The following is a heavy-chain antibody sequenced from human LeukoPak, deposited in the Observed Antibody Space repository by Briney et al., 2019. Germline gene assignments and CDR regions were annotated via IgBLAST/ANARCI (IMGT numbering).Heavy chain of an antibody. J-gene: IGHJ5*02. Sequence: SETLSLTCTVSGYYITNGYYWGWLRPAPGKGLEWIGLFYHSGNTYYTPSLESRVTISVDTSRNQFSLNLYSVTAADTAVYFCARVGDDTSGYWFDPWGPGTLVTVSS. CDR1: GYYITNGYY. V-gene: IGHV4-38-2*02. CDR3: ARVGDDTSGYWFDP. D-gene: IGHD3-22*01. CDR2: FYHSGNT.